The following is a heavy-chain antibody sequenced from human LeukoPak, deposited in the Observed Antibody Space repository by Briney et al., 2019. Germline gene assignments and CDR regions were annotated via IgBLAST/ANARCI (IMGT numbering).Heavy chain of an antibody. CDR1: GCSISSGAYY. Sequence: SETLSLTCTVSGCSISSGAYYSSWIRQHPGKGLEWIGYIYYSGSTYYNPSLKSRVTISVDTPKNEFSLKLSSVTAADTAVYYCARTHWEFDYWGQGTLVTVSS. CDR3: ARTHWEFDY. CDR2: IYYSGST. D-gene: IGHD1-26*01. J-gene: IGHJ4*02. V-gene: IGHV4-31*03.